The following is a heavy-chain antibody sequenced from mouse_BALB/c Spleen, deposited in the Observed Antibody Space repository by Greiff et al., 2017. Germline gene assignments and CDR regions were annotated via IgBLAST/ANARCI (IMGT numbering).Heavy chain of an antibody. CDR1: GYTFTDYN. CDR2: INPNNGGT. CDR3: ARKGDGYYDYAMDY. D-gene: IGHD2-3*01. Sequence: VQLKESGPELVKPGASVKIPCKASGYTFTDYNMDWVKQSHGKSLEWIGDINPNNGGTIYNQKFKGKATLTVDKSSSTAFMHLNSLTSEDSAVYYCARKGDGYYDYAMDYWGQGTSVTVSS. J-gene: IGHJ4*01. V-gene: IGHV1-18*01.